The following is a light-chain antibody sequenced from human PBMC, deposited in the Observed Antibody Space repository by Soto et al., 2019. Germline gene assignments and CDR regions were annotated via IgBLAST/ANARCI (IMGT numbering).Light chain of an antibody. V-gene: IGKV1-33*01. J-gene: IGKJ4*01. CDR1: QDISNY. Sequence: DIQMTQSPSSLSASVGDRVTITCQASQDISNYLNWYQQKLGKAPKLLIYEASNLETGVPSRFSGSGSGTDFTFTIRSLQPEDVATYYCQQYDNLVTFGGGTKVELK. CDR2: EAS. CDR3: QQYDNLVT.